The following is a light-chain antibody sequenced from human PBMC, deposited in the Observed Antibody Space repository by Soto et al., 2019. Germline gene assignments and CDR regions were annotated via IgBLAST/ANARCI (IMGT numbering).Light chain of an antibody. CDR1: QGIGNA. V-gene: IGKV1-6*01. Sequence: AIQMTQSPSSLSASVGDRVTISCRASQGIGNALGWYQQKPGKAPKLLIYDASTLHSGVPSRFSGSGSGTDFTPTISSLQPEDFASYYCLQDYTYPWTFGQGTKVDIK. CDR2: DAS. J-gene: IGKJ1*01. CDR3: LQDYTYPWT.